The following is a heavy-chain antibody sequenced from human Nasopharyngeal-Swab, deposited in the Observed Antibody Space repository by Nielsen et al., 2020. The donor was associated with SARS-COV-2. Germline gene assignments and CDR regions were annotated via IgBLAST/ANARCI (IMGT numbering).Heavy chain of an antibody. CDR1: GASFTGIF. CDR2: VSHSGTA. Sequence: SETLSLTCTYKGASFTGIFWNWVRQPPGKGLEWIGEVSHSGTATYNPSLTGRVTISLDTAWSQFSLRLSSLSDADTAVYFCARGGQDNALDLWDQGTKVAVSS. CDR3: ARGGQDNALDL. J-gene: IGHJ6*02. V-gene: IGHV4-34*01. D-gene: IGHD1-1*01.